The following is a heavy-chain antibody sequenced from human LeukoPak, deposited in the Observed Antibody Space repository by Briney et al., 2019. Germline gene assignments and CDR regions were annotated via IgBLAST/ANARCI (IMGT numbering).Heavy chain of an antibody. CDR1: GFTFSSYD. J-gene: IGHJ4*02. V-gene: IGHV3-30*02. Sequence: GGSLRLSCAASGFTFSSYDMHWVRQAPGKGLEWVAFIRYDGSDKYYADSVKGRFTISRDNSKNTLYLQMNSLRAEDTAVYYCAKARIAAPGYFDYWGQGTLVTVSS. CDR3: AKARIAAPGYFDY. CDR2: IRYDGSDK. D-gene: IGHD6-13*01.